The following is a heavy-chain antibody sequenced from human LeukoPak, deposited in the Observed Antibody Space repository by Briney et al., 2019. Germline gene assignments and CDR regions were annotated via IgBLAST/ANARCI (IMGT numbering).Heavy chain of an antibody. CDR2: IYHSGST. D-gene: IGHD6-6*01. J-gene: IGHJ6*03. CDR3: ARRAPSPYYMDV. Sequence: SETLSLTCAVSGYSISSGYYWGWIRQPPGKGREWIGSIYHSGSTYYNPSLKSRVTISVDTSKNQFSLKLSSVTAADTAVYYCARRAPSPYYMDVWGKGTTVTVSS. CDR1: GYSISSGYY. V-gene: IGHV4-38-2*01.